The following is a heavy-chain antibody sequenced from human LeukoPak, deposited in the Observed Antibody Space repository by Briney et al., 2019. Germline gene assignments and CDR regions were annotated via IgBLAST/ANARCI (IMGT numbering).Heavy chain of an antibody. CDR1: GGSFSGYY. J-gene: IGHJ5*02. D-gene: IGHD3-3*01. V-gene: IGHV4-34*01. CDR2: INHSGST. Sequence: PSETLSLTCAVYGGSFSGYYWSWIRQPPGKGLEGIGEINHSGSTNHNPSLKSRVTISVDTSKNQFSLKLSSVTAADTAVYYCARGTRITIFGNPLRLNWFDPWGQGTLVTVSS. CDR3: ARGTRITIFGNPLRLNWFDP.